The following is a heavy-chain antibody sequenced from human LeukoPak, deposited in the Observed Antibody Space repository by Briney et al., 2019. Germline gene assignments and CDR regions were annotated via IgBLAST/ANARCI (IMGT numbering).Heavy chain of an antibody. V-gene: IGHV4-34*01. Sequence: TSETLSLTCAVYGGSFSGYYWSWIRQPPGKGLEWIGEINHSGSSNYNPSLKSRVTISVDTSKNQFSLKLRSVTAADTAVYYCARGEDGDYHFQHWGQGTLVTVSS. J-gene: IGHJ1*01. D-gene: IGHD4-17*01. CDR1: GGSFSGYY. CDR3: ARGEDGDYHFQH. CDR2: INHSGSS.